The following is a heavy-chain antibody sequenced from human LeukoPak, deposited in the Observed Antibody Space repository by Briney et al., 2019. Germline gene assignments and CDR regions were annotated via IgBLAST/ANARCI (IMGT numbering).Heavy chain of an antibody. J-gene: IGHJ4*02. V-gene: IGHV3-74*01. Sequence: GGSLRLSCAASGFTFSRYWMHWVRQAPGKGLVWVSRVHSDGSSTYYADSVKGRFTISRDNAKNTLYLQMNSLRAEDTAVYHCAREGLGYSYGYWGQGTLVTVSS. D-gene: IGHD5-18*01. CDR1: GFTFSRYW. CDR2: VHSDGSST. CDR3: AREGLGYSYGY.